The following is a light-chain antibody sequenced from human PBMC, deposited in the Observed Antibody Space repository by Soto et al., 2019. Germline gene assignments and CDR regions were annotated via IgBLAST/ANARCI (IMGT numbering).Light chain of an antibody. CDR1: SSDIGAYNY. J-gene: IGLJ3*02. CDR3: SSYTTTTPLWV. CDR2: EVS. V-gene: IGLV2-14*01. Sequence: QSVLTQPASVSASPGQSITISCTGTSSDIGAYNYVSWYQQHPGKAPKLIIYEVSNRPSGISDRFSGSKSGNAASLTISGLQAADEADYFCSSYTTTTPLWVFGGGTKLTVL.